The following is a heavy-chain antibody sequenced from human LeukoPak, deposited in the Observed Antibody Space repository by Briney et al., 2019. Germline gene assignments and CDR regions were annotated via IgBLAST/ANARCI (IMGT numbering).Heavy chain of an antibody. Sequence: LSCAASGFTFSSYSMNWVRQAPGKGLEWVSSISSSSSYIYYADSVKGRFTISRDNAKNSLYLQMNSLRAEDTAVYYCASNSGWTLFDYWGQGTLVTVSS. D-gene: IGHD6-19*01. J-gene: IGHJ4*02. V-gene: IGHV3-21*01. CDR3: ASNSGWTLFDY. CDR2: ISSSSSYI. CDR1: GFTFSSYS.